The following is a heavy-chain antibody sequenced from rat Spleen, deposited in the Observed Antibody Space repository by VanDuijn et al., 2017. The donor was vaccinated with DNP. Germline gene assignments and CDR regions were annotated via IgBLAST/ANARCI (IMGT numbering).Heavy chain of an antibody. J-gene: IGHJ4*01. CDR1: GYSITSSYR. D-gene: IGHD1-4*01. CDR3: ARWPGYNPPYAMDA. V-gene: IGHV3-3*01. CDR2: VNSAGTT. Sequence: EVQLQESGPGLVKPSQSLSLTCSVTGYSITSSYRWNWIRKFPGNKLEWMGSVNSAGTTNYNPSLKSRISITRETSKNQFFLQVNSVTTEDTATYYCARWPGYNPPYAMDAWGQGTSVTVSS.